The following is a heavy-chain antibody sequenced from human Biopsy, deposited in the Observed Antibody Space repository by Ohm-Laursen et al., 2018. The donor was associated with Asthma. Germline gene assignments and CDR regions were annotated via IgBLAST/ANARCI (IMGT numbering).Heavy chain of an antibody. CDR2: ISSSGAST. Sequence: SLRLSCSASGFTFSSYAMSWVRQAPGKGLEWVSSISSSGASTYYADSVKGRFTTSRDNSKSTLYLQMSSLRADDTAVYYCAKGGTYTTDRYAYWGQGSLVTVSS. D-gene: IGHD1-26*01. V-gene: IGHV3-23*01. J-gene: IGHJ4*02. CDR1: GFTFSSYA. CDR3: AKGGTYTTDRYAY.